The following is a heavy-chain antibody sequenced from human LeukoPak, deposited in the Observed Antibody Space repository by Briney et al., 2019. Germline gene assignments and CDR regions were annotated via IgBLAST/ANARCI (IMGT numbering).Heavy chain of an antibody. V-gene: IGHV4-34*01. J-gene: IGHJ4*02. CDR2: INHSGST. D-gene: IGHD3-3*01. CDR1: GGSFSGYY. CDR3: ARGDFWSGPDY. Sequence: PSETLSLTCAVYGGSFSGYYWSWIRQPPGKGLEWIGEINHSGSTNYNPSLKSRATISVDTSKNQFSLKLSSVTAADTAVYYCARGDFWSGPDYWGQGTLVTVSS.